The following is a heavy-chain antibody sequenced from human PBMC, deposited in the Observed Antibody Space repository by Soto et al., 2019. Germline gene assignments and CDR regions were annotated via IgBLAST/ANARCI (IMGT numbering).Heavy chain of an antibody. D-gene: IGHD6-6*01. CDR3: ASLFSSSGHNWLDP. CDR1: GGSVTSSIYY. V-gene: IGHV4-39*01. Sequence: QLQLQESGPGLVKPSETLSLTCAVSGGSVTSSIYYWGWIRQPPGKGLEWIGSIYYSGTTYYNPSLQSRVTISVDTSKNQCSLKLMSVTAADTAVYYCASLFSSSGHNWLDPWGQGTLVTVSS. J-gene: IGHJ5*02. CDR2: IYYSGTT.